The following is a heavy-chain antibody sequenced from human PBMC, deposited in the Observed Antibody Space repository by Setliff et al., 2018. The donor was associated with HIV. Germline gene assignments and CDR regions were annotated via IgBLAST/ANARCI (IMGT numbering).Heavy chain of an antibody. CDR1: GGSISSGNYY. CDR2: IYTSGST. D-gene: IGHD2-21*02. CDR3: SRLSGDYYYFDY. J-gene: IGHJ4*02. V-gene: IGHV4-61*02. Sequence: SETLSLTCTVSGGSISSGNYYWSWIRQPAGKAMEWIGRIYTSGSTNYNPSLKSRVTMSIDTSKNQFSLRLTSVTAADTAMSYCSRLSGDYYYFDYWGQGTLVTVSS.